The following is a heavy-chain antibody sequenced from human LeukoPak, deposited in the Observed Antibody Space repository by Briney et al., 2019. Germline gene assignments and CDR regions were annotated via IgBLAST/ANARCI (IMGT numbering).Heavy chain of an antibody. CDR3: ARESGGSSWYGGVY. CDR2: ISYDGSNK. D-gene: IGHD6-13*01. CDR1: GFTFSSYA. J-gene: IGHJ4*02. Sequence: PGGSLGLSCAASGFTFSSYAMHWVRQAPGKGLEWVAVISYDGSNKYYADSVKGRFTISRDNSKNTLYLQMNSLRAEDTAVYYCARESGGSSWYGGVYWGQGTLVTVSS. V-gene: IGHV3-30-3*01.